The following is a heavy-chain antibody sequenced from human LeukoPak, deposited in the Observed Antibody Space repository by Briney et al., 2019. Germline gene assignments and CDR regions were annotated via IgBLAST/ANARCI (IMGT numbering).Heavy chain of an antibody. V-gene: IGHV3-9*03. CDR1: GFTFDDYA. D-gene: IGHD6-19*01. J-gene: IGHJ3*02. CDR3: AKGNSSGWYDDAFDI. CDR2: ISWNSGSI. Sequence: PGGSLRLSCAASGFTFDDYAMHWVRQAPGKGLEWVSGISWNSGSIGYADSVKGRFTISRDNAKNSLYLQMNSLRAEDMALYYCAKGNSSGWYDDAFDIWGQGTMVTVSS.